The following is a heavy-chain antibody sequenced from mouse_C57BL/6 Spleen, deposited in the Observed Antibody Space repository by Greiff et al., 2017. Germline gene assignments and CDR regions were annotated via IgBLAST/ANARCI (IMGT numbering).Heavy chain of an antibody. CDR2: IYPGNSDT. CDR3: TRDVDY. Sequence: EVQLQQSGTVLARPGASVTMSCKTSGYTFTSYWMHWVKQRPGQGLEWIGAIYPGNSDTSYNPKFKGKAKRTAVTSASTAYIELSSLTNEDSAVYYCTRDVDYWGQGTSVTVSS. J-gene: IGHJ4*01. V-gene: IGHV1-5*01. CDR1: GYTFTSYW.